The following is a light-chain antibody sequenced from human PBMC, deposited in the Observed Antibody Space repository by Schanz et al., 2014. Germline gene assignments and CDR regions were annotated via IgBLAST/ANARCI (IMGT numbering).Light chain of an antibody. CDR2: KAS. J-gene: IGKJ2*01. V-gene: IGKV1-5*03. CDR3: QHET. Sequence: DIQMTQSPSTLSASVGDRVTITCRASQSISSWLAWYQQKPGKAPKLLIYKASSLQSGVPSRFSGSGSGTDFTLTITSLQPDDFATYYCQHETFGQGTKLEIK. CDR1: QSISSW.